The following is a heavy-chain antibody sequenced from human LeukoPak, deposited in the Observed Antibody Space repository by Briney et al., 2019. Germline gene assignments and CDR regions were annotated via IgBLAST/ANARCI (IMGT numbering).Heavy chain of an antibody. D-gene: IGHD2-15*01. V-gene: IGHV1-69*13. CDR3: ARGTGEVGLGY. CDR2: IIPNFGTA. CDR1: GGTFSSYA. J-gene: IGHJ4*02. Sequence: GASVKVSCKASGGTFSSYAISWVRQAPGQGLEWMGGIIPNFGTANYAQKFQGRVTITADESTSTAYMELSSLRSEDTAVYYCARGTGEVGLGYWGQGTLVTVSS.